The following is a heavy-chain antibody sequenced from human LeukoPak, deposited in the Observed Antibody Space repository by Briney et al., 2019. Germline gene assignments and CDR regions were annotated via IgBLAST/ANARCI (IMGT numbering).Heavy chain of an antibody. CDR3: ARLSDSSGYYLYWGAFDI. CDR1: GYGFTSYW. D-gene: IGHD3-22*01. Sequence: GESLKISCKGSGYGFTSYWIGWVRQMPGKGLEWMGIIYPGDSDIRYSPSFQGQVTISADRSISTAYLQWSSLKASDTAMYYCARLSDSSGYYLYWGAFDIWGQGTMVTVSS. V-gene: IGHV5-51*01. J-gene: IGHJ3*02. CDR2: IYPGDSDI.